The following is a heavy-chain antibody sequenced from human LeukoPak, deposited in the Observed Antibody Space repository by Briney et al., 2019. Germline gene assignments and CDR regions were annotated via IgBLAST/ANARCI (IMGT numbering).Heavy chain of an antibody. J-gene: IGHJ6*02. D-gene: IGHD2-15*01. Sequence: SETLSLTCTVSGGSISSSSYYWGWIRQPPGKGLEWIGTIYYSGSTYYNPSLKSRVTISVDTSKNQFSLKLSSVTAADTAVYYCARGPYYCSGGSCYFYHYYYGMDVWGQGTTVTVSS. CDR3: ARGPYYCSGGSCYFYHYYYGMDV. CDR2: IYYSGST. CDR1: GGSISSSSYY. V-gene: IGHV4-39*01.